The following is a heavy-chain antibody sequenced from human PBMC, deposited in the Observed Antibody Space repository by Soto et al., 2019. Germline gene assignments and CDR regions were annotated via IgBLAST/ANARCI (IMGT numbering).Heavy chain of an antibody. J-gene: IGHJ2*01. CDR3: ARVEEAVAAFVWYFDL. Sequence: QVQLVQSGAEVKKPGSSVKVSCKASGGTFSSYAISWVRQAPGQGLGWVGGFIPIFGTANSAQKFQGRVTITADESTSTAHMELSSLRSEDTAVYYCARVEEAVAAFVWYFDLWGRGTLVTVSS. V-gene: IGHV1-69*12. CDR2: FIPIFGTA. D-gene: IGHD6-19*01. CDR1: GGTFSSYA.